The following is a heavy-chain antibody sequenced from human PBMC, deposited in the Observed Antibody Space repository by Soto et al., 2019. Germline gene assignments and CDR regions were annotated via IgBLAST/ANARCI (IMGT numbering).Heavy chain of an antibody. CDR3: ARDRPLEQWLVRESFRDY. CDR1: GYTFTSYG. Sequence: QVQLVQSGAEVKKPGASVKVSCKASGYTFTSYGISWVRQVPGQGLEWMGWISAYNGNTNYAQKLRGRVTMTTDPSTSTAYMELRSLRSDDTAVYYCARDRPLEQWLVRESFRDYWGKGTLVTVSS. V-gene: IGHV1-18*04. CDR2: ISAYNGNT. D-gene: IGHD6-19*01. J-gene: IGHJ4*02.